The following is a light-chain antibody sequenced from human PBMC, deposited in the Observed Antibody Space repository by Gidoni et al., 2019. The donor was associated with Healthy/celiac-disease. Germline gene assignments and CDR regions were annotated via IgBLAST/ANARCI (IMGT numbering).Light chain of an antibody. J-gene: IGKJ3*01. Sequence: EIVMTQSPATLSVSPGERATLSCRASQSFNSNLAWYQQKPGQAPRLLIYGASTRATGIPARFSGSGSGTEFTLTISSLQSEDFAVYYCQQYNNWPPGFTFGPGTKVDIK. CDR2: GAS. CDR3: QQYNNWPPGFT. V-gene: IGKV3-15*01. CDR1: QSFNSN.